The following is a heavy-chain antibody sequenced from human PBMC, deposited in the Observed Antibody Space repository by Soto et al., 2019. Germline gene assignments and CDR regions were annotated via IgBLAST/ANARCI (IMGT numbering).Heavy chain of an antibody. V-gene: IGHV2-70*01. Sequence: GPTLVNPTQTLTLTCTFSVFSLSTSGMCVSWIRQPPGKALEWLALIDWDDDKYYSTSLKTRLTISKDTSKNQVVLTMTNMDPVDTATYYCARMENYYDSSGSTYYFDYWGQGTLVTVS. CDR3: ARMENYYDSSGSTYYFDY. D-gene: IGHD3-22*01. CDR1: VFSLSTSGMC. J-gene: IGHJ4*02. CDR2: IDWDDDK.